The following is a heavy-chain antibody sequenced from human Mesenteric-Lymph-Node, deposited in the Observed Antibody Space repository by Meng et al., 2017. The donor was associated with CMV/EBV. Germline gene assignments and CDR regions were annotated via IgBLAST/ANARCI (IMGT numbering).Heavy chain of an antibody. CDR2: ISSNSGYI. D-gene: IGHD5-12*01. CDR1: GVTFNTYA. CDR3: AVDSGYTYSYYAMDV. Sequence: GESLKISCLASGVTFNTYAMTWVRQAPGKGLEWVSSISSNSGYIFYADSVKGRFTISRDNANNLLYLQMSSLRAEDTAVYYCAVDSGYTYSYYAMDVWGQGTTVTVSS. J-gene: IGHJ6*02. V-gene: IGHV3-21*01.